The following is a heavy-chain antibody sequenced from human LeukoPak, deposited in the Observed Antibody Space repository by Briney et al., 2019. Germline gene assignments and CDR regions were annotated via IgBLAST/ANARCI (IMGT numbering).Heavy chain of an antibody. CDR3: ARHQPWGTAMGPVMDV. CDR1: GGSISTYY. V-gene: IGHV4-59*08. Sequence: SETLSLTCTVSGGSISTYYWSWIRQPPGKGLEWIGYLYYSVSTNYNPSLKSRVTISVDTSKSQFSLKLSSVTAADRAVYYCARHQPWGTAMGPVMDVWGQGTTVSVCS. D-gene: IGHD5-18*01. J-gene: IGHJ6*02. CDR2: LYYSVST.